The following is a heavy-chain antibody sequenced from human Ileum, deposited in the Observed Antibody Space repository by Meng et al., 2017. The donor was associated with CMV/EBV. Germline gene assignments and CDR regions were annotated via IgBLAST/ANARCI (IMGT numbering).Heavy chain of an antibody. CDR1: GFTFSLYA. CDR3: ARDKGKLLRGDYYGVDV. CDR2: SSSDGNDK. D-gene: IGHD1-26*01. Sequence: GESLKISCAASGFTFSLYAVHWVRQAPGKGLEWVAVSSSDGNDKFYADSVKGRFSISRDNSKNTLILQMSSLTTDDTAVYYCARDKGKLLRGDYYGVDVWGQGTTVTVSS. J-gene: IGHJ6*02. V-gene: IGHV3-30*04.